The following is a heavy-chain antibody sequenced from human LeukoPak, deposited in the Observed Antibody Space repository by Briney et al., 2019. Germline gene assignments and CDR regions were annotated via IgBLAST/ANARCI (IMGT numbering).Heavy chain of an antibody. CDR3: AREKSGYFGWSYFDL. CDR2: INAGNGNT. V-gene: IGHV1-3*01. CDR1: GYTFTSYA. Sequence: GASVKVSCKASGYTFTSYAMHWVRQAPGQRLEWMGWINAGNGNTKYSQKFQGRVTITRDTSASTAYMELSSLRSEDTAVYYCAREKSGYFGWSYFDLWGRGTLVTVSS. D-gene: IGHD5-12*01. J-gene: IGHJ2*01.